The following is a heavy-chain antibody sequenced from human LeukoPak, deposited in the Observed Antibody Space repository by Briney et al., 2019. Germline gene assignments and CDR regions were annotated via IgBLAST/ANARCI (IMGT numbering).Heavy chain of an antibody. CDR1: GLTFSSNW. CDR3: ARDFPTGEHY. D-gene: IGHD7-27*01. Sequence: GGSLRLSCAASGLTFSSNWMNWVRQAPGKGLEWVANINQDGSQKYYVDSVKGRFTISRDNANNSLSLQMSSLRAEDTAVYYCARDFPTGEHYWGQGTLVTVSS. CDR2: INQDGSQK. J-gene: IGHJ4*02. V-gene: IGHV3-7*05.